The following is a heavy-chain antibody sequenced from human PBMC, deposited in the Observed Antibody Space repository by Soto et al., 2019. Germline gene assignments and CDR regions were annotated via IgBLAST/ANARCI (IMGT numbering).Heavy chain of an antibody. CDR3: ARGGSASDFDR. J-gene: IGHJ4*02. CDR1: GFTFTNYG. V-gene: IGHV1-18*01. CDR2: SSAYNGNT. Sequence: GASVKVSCKASGFTFTNYGINWVRQAPGQGLEWLGWSSAYNGNTNYAQRLQGRVTLTTDTSSSTGYMELRSLTSDDTAVYYCARGGSASDFDRWGQGTLVTVSS. D-gene: IGHD6-6*01.